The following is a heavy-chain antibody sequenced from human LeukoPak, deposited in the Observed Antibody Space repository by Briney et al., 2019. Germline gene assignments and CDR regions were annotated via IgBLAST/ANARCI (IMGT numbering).Heavy chain of an antibody. D-gene: IGHD1-26*01. J-gene: IGHJ4*02. CDR2: ISGNGGST. CDR3: AKGRDSGTYSQLSY. V-gene: IGHV3-23*01. Sequence: PGGSLRLSCAASGFTFSSYALSWVRQAPGKGLEWVSAISGNGGSTYYADSVKGRFTISRDNSKNTLYLQMNSLRADDTAVHYCAKGRDSGTYSQLSYWGQGTLVTVSS. CDR1: GFTFSSYA.